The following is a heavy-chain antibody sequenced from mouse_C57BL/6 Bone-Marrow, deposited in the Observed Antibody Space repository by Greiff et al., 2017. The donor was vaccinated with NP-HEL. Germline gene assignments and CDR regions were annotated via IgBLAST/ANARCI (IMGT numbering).Heavy chain of an antibody. CDR3: ATSSYWYFDV. CDR1: GYTFTSYD. D-gene: IGHD1-1*01. CDR2: IYPGDGST. Sequence: QVQLKESGPELVKPGASVKLSCKASGYTFTSYDINWVKQRPGQGLEWIGWIYPGDGSTKYNEKFQGKATLTVDTSSSTAYMELHSLTSEDSAVYFCATSSYWYFDVWGTGTTVTGSS. V-gene: IGHV1-85*01. J-gene: IGHJ1*03.